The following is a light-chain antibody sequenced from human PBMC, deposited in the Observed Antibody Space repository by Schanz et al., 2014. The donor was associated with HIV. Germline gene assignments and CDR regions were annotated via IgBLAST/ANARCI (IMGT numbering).Light chain of an antibody. CDR2: DVT. Sequence: QSVLTQPPSASGSPGQSVTISCTGTSSDVGDYDYVSWYQQHPGKAPKLMIYDVTYRPSGVSNRFSGSKSGNTASLTISGLQAEDEADYYCSSYTSSILIFGGGTKLTVL. J-gene: IGLJ2*01. CDR3: SSYTSSILI. V-gene: IGLV2-14*01. CDR1: SSDVGDYDY.